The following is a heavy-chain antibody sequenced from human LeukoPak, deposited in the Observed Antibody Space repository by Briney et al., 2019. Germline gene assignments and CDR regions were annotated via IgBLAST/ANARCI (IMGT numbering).Heavy chain of an antibody. CDR1: GYTFTGYY. J-gene: IGHJ5*02. D-gene: IGHD3-10*01. V-gene: IGHV1-2*06. CDR3: ARQLLPRGWFDP. Sequence: ASVKVSCKASGYTFTGYYMHWVRQAPGQGLEWMGRINPNSGGTNYAQKFQGRVTMTRDTSISTAYMELSRLRSDDTAVYYCARQLLPRGWFDPWGQGTLVTVSS. CDR2: INPNSGGT.